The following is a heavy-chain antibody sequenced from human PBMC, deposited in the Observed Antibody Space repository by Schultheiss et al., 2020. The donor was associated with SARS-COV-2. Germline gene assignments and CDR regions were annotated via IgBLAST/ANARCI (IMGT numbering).Heavy chain of an antibody. J-gene: IGHJ6*02. V-gene: IGHV3-9*01. Sequence: GGSLRLSCAASGFTFDDYAIHWVRQAPGKGLEWVSGISWNGGSIGYADSVKGRFTISRDNAKNSLYLQMTSLRAEDTALYYCAKDMHSNYVPVYGMDVWGQGTTVTVSS. CDR2: ISWNGGSI. D-gene: IGHD4-11*01. CDR1: GFTFDDYA. CDR3: AKDMHSNYVPVYGMDV.